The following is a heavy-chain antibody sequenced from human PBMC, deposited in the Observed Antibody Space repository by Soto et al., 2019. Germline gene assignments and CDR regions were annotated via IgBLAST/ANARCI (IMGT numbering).Heavy chain of an antibody. CDR2: IWYDGSNK. V-gene: IGHV3-33*01. CDR1: GFTFSSYG. CDR3: ARDMGFLEWLQDAFDI. D-gene: IGHD3-3*01. J-gene: IGHJ3*02. Sequence: GGSLRLSCAAAGFTFSSYGMHWVRQAPGKGLEWVAVIWYDGSNKYYADSVKGRFTISRDNSKNTLYLQMNSLRAEDTAVYYCARDMGFLEWLQDAFDIWGQGTMVTVSS.